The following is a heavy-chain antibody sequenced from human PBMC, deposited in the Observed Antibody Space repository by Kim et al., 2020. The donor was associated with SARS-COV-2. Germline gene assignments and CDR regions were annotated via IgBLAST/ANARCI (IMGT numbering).Heavy chain of an antibody. V-gene: IGHV4-34*01. CDR1: GGSFSGYY. CDR2: INHSGST. J-gene: IGHJ6*03. Sequence: SETLSLTCAVYGGSFSGYYWSWIRQPPGKGLEWIGEINHSGSTNYNPSLKSRVTISVDTSKNQFSLKLSSVTAADTAVYYCARAGKRGDSGYYYYYMDVWGKGTTVTVSS. CDR3: ARAGKRGDSGYYYYYMDV. D-gene: IGHD4-17*01.